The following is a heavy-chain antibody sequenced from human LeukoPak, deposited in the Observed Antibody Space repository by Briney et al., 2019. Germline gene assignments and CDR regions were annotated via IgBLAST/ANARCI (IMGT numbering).Heavy chain of an antibody. J-gene: IGHJ4*02. CDR2: IKQDGSEK. D-gene: IGHD6-13*01. CDR3: ARQGGYSSSWYDYYFDY. CDR1: GFTFSSYW. Sequence: GGSLRLSCAASGFTFSSYWMSWVRQAPGKGLEWVANIKQDGSEKYYVDSVKGRFTISRDNAKNSLYLQMNSLRAEDTAVYYCARQGGYSSSWYDYYFDYWGQGTLVTVSS. V-gene: IGHV3-7*01.